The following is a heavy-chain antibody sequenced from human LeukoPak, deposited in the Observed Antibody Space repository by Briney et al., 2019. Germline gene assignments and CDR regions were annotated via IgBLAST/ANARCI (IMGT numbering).Heavy chain of an antibody. J-gene: IGHJ4*02. CDR3: ARIGAYSSSSGNYFDY. CDR1: GGTFSSYA. Sequence: GASVKVSCKASGGTFSSYAISWVRQAPGQGLEWMGGIIPIFGTANYAQKSQGRVTITADESTSTAYMELSSLRSEDTAVYYCARIGAYSSSSGNYFDYWGQGTLVTVSS. V-gene: IGHV1-69*13. CDR2: IIPIFGTA. D-gene: IGHD6-6*01.